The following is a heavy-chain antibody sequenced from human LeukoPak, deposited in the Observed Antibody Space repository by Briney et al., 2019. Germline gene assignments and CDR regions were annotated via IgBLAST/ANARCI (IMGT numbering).Heavy chain of an antibody. CDR3: ARVVAAMGGIDY. V-gene: IGHV3-74*01. CDR2: ISPTGSTT. D-gene: IGHD2-21*02. J-gene: IGHJ4*02. Sequence: GGSLRLSCTASGFSFSGHWMHWARQLPGKGLVWVSRISPTGSTTSYADSVKGRFTVSRDNAKNTLYLQVNNLRAEDTAVYYCARVVAAMGGIDYWGQGTLVTVSS. CDR1: GFSFSGHW.